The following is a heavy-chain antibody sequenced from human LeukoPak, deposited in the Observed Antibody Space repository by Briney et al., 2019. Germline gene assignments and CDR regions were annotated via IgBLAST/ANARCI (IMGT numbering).Heavy chain of an antibody. J-gene: IGHJ4*02. CDR2: MNPNSGNT. Sequence: ASVKVSCKASGYTFTSYDINWVRQATGQGLEWMGWMNPNSGNTGYAQKFQGRVTMTRNTSISTAYMELSSLRSEDTAVYYCARGLRLAGSSGYYHGDYWGQGTLVTVSS. CDR1: GYTFTSYD. CDR3: ARGLRLAGSSGYYHGDY. D-gene: IGHD3-22*01. V-gene: IGHV1-8*01.